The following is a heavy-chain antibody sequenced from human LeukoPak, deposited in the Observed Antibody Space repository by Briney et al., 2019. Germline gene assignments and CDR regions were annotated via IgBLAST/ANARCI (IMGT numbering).Heavy chain of an antibody. J-gene: IGHJ6*02. CDR1: GGSISSGGYY. Sequence: SETLSLTCTVSGGSISSGGYYWSWIRQHPGKGLEWIGYIYYSGSTYYNPSLKSRVTISVDTSKNQFSLKLSSVTAADTAVYYCARDRAYCGGDCYSGYYYYGMDVWGQGTTVTVSS. V-gene: IGHV4-31*03. CDR3: ARDRAYCGGDCYSGYYYYGMDV. D-gene: IGHD2-21*02. CDR2: IYYSGST.